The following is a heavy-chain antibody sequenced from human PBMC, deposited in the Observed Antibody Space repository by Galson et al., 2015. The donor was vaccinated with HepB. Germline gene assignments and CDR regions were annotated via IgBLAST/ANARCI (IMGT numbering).Heavy chain of an antibody. CDR2: IKQDGSEK. CDR1: GFTFSSYA. J-gene: IGHJ3*02. D-gene: IGHD3-10*01. V-gene: IGHV3-7*01. Sequence: SLRLSCAASGFTFSSYAMSWVRQAPGKGLEWVANIKQDGSEKYYVDSVKGRFTISRDNAKNSLYLQMNSLRAEDTAVYYCAREGSGSYYNGAHDAFDIWGQGTMVTVSS. CDR3: AREGSGSYYNGAHDAFDI.